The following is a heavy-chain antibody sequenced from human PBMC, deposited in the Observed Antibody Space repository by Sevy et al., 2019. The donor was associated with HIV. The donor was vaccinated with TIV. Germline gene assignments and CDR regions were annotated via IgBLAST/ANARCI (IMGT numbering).Heavy chain of an antibody. CDR2: IYYSGGT. D-gene: IGHD3-9*01. CDR3: ARHAKYYDILTGYSIHPNNWFDP. Sequence: SETLSLTCTVSGGSISSSSYYWGWIRQPPGKGLEWIGSIYYSGGTYYNPSLKSRVTISVDTSKNQFSLKLSSVTAADTAVYYCARHAKYYDILTGYSIHPNNWFDPWGQGTLVTVSS. V-gene: IGHV4-39*01. CDR1: GGSISSSSYY. J-gene: IGHJ5*02.